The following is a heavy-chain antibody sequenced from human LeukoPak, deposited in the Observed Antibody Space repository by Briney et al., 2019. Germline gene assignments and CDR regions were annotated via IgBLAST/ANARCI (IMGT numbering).Heavy chain of an antibody. CDR1: GFTFSSYG. Sequence: PGGSLRLSCAASGFTFSSYGMHWVRQAPGKGLEWVAVIWYDGSNKYYADSVKGRFTISRDNSKNTLYLQMNSLRAEDTAVYYCAKGTYCSSTSCYGELDYYYMDVWGKGTTVTVSS. V-gene: IGHV3-33*06. J-gene: IGHJ6*03. CDR2: IWYDGSNK. CDR3: AKGTYCSSTSCYGELDYYYMDV. D-gene: IGHD2-2*01.